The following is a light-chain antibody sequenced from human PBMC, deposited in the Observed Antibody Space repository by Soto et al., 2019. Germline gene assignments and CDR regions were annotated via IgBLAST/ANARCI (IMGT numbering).Light chain of an antibody. Sequence: QSALTQPPSVSGAPGQRVTISCSGSSSNIGAGYDVHWYQQLPGTAPKLLIYGNSNRPSGVPDRFSGSKSGTSASLAITGLQPEDEADYYCQSYDSSLSGFYVFGTGTKVTVL. J-gene: IGLJ1*01. V-gene: IGLV1-40*01. CDR2: GNS. CDR1: SSNIGAGYD. CDR3: QSYDSSLSGFYV.